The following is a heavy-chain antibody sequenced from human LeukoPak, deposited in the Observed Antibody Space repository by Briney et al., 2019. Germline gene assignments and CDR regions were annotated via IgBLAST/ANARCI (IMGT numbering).Heavy chain of an antibody. J-gene: IGHJ4*02. CDR3: AREAVTRDYFDY. Sequence: GGSLRLSCAASGFTVSSNYMNWVRQAPGKGLEWVSVIYSGGSTYYADSVKGRFTISRDNSKNTLFLQMNSLRAEDTAVYYCAREAVTRDYFDYWGQGTLVTVSS. D-gene: IGHD4-17*01. CDR2: IYSGGST. V-gene: IGHV3-53*01. CDR1: GFTVSSNY.